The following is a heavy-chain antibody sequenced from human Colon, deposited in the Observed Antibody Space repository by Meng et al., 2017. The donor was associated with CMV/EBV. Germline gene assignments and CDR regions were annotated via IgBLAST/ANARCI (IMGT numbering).Heavy chain of an antibody. Sequence: ASVKVSCKASGYTFTSCFIHWLRQAPGQGLEWLGMINPNGGNTNYAQNFQGRVTMSRDTSTSTVYMELSSLKSEDTAVYYCAKDSGGFLEWLGAYNWFDPWGQGTLVTVSS. CDR2: INPNGGNT. CDR1: GYTFTSCF. V-gene: IGHV1-46*01. J-gene: IGHJ5*02. D-gene: IGHD3-3*01. CDR3: AKDSGGFLEWLGAYNWFDP.